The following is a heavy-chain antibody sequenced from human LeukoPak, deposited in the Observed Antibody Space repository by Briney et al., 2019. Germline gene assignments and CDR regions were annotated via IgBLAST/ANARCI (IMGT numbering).Heavy chain of an antibody. CDR3: ARDRLLELEGFDY. D-gene: IGHD1-7*01. J-gene: IGHJ4*02. V-gene: IGHV4-39*02. CDR1: GGSISSSSYY. CDR2: IYYSGST. Sequence: PSETLSLTCTVSGGSISSSSYYWGWIRQPPGKGLEWIGSIYYSGSTYYNPSLKSRVTISVDTSKNQFSLKLSSVTAADTAVYYCARDRLLELEGFDYWGQGTLVTVSS.